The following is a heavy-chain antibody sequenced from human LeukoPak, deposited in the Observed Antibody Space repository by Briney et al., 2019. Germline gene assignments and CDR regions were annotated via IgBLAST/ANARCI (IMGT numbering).Heavy chain of an antibody. J-gene: IGHJ6*02. CDR1: GGSISSSSYY. D-gene: IGHD6-19*01. CDR3: ARGYSSGWYDYYYYGMDV. V-gene: IGHV4-39*01. Sequence: SETLSLTCTVSGGSISSSSYYWGWLRQPPGKGLEWIGSIYYSGSTYYNPSLKSRVTISVDTSKNQFSLKLSSVTAADTAVYYCARGYSSGWYDYYYYGMDVWGQGTTVTVSS. CDR2: IYYSGST.